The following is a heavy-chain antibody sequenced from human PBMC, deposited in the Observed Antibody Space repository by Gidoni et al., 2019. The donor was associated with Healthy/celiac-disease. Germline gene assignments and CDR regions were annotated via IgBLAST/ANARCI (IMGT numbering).Heavy chain of an antibody. D-gene: IGHD5-18*01. J-gene: IGHJ4*02. CDR3: ARGLGYSYGLDY. Sequence: HVQLQQWGAGLLKPSETLSLTCAVYGGSFSGYYWSWIRQPPGKGLEWIGEINHSGSTNYNPSLKSRVTISVDTSKNQFSLKLSSVTAADTAVYYCARGLGYSYGLDYWGQGTLVTVSS. CDR2: INHSGST. CDR1: GGSFSGYY. V-gene: IGHV4-34*01.